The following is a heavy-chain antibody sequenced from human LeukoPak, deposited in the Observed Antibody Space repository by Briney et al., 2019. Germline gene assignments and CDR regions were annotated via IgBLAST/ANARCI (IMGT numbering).Heavy chain of an antibody. CDR1: GGTFSSYA. J-gene: IGHJ4*02. D-gene: IGHD5-18*01. V-gene: IGHV1-69*05. CDR2: IIPIFGTA. CDR3: ARCRIVLIDTAMVNGYFDY. Sequence: GASVKVSCKASGGTFSSYAISWVRQAPGQGLEWMGRIIPIFGTANYAQKFQGRVTITTDESTSTAYMELSSLRSEDTAVYYCARCRIVLIDTAMVNGYFDYWGQGTLLTVSS.